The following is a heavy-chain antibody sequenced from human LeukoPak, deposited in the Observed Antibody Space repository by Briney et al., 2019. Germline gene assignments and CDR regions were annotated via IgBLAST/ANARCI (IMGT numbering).Heavy chain of an antibody. CDR1: GGSQDGRSYN. CDR2: IYYSGST. D-gene: IGHD1-1*01. Sequence: PSETLSLIRAVSGGSQDGRSYNWGWVRQPPGKGLEWIGSIYYSGSTYYNPSLKSRVTISVDTSKNQFSLKLSSVTAADTAVYYCARLAGTTVYYYMDVWGKGTTVTVSS. J-gene: IGHJ6*03. V-gene: IGHV4-39*01. CDR3: ARLAGTTVYYYMDV.